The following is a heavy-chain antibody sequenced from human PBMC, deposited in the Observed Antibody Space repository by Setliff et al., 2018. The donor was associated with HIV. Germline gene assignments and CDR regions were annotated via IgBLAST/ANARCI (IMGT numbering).Heavy chain of an antibody. CDR1: GGSIISSSDY. Sequence: LSLTCTVSGGSIISSSDYWVWIRQPPGKGLEWIGTIYYSGSTYYNPSLKSRVTISADTSKNQFSLKLSSVTAADTAVYYCARQPPILVAEGGGAFDIWGQGTMVTVS. J-gene: IGHJ3*02. V-gene: IGHV4-39*07. CDR3: ARQPPILVAEGGGAFDI. D-gene: IGHD5-12*01. CDR2: IYYSGST.